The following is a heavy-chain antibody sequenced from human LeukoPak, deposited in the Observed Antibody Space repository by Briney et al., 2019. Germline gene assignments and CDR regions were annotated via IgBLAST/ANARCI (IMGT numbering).Heavy chain of an antibody. V-gene: IGHV4-59*01. J-gene: IGHJ4*02. CDR1: GGSISSYY. CDR3: AREEYYGSGSYYNVGFDY. D-gene: IGHD3-10*01. CDR2: IYYSEST. Sequence: SETLSLTCTVSGGSISSYYWSWIRQPPGKGLEWIGYIYYSESTNYNPSLKSRVTISVDTSKNQFSLKLGSVTAADTAVYYCAREEYYGSGSYYNVGFDYWGQGTLVTVSS.